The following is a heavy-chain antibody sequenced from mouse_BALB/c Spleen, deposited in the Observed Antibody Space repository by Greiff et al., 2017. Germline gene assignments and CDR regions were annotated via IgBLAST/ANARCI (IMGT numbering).Heavy chain of an antibody. V-gene: IGHV3-8*02. CDR3: ARSYGSSLYYYAMDY. Sequence: DVQLQESGPSLVKPSQTLSLTCSVTGDSITSGYWNWIRKFPGNKLEYMGYISYSGSTYYNPSLKSRISITRDTSKNQYYLQLNSVTTEDTATYYCARSYGSSLYYYAMDYWGQGTSVTVSS. CDR2: ISYSGST. CDR1: GDSITSGY. J-gene: IGHJ4*01. D-gene: IGHD1-1*01.